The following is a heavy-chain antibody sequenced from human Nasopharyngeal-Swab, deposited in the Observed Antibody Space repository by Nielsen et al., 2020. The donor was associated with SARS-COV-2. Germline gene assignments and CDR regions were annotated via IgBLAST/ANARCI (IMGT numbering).Heavy chain of an antibody. J-gene: IGHJ6*02. CDR1: GASISSYY. V-gene: IGHV4-59*13. CDR3: ARESRSSSPVSHYVLDV. Sequence: SETLSLTCTVSGASISSYYWSWIRQPPGKGLEWIGYIYYSGSTNYNPSLKSRVAISVDTSRSHFSLRLSSVTAADTAVYYCARESRSSSPVSHYVLDVWGQGTTVTVSS. D-gene: IGHD6-6*01. CDR2: IYYSGST.